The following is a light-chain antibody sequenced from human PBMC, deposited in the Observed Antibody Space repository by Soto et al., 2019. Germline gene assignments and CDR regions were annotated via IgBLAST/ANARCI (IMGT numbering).Light chain of an antibody. CDR3: HQYHSSPWT. CDR1: QSVSASY. V-gene: IGKV3-20*01. CDR2: GAS. Sequence: EIVLTQSPGTLSLSPGERATLSCRASQSVSASYLAWYQQKPGQAPRLLVYGASTRASGIPDRFSGGGSGTDFTLIISRLEPEDFAVYFCHQYHSSPWTFGQGTKVDIK. J-gene: IGKJ1*01.